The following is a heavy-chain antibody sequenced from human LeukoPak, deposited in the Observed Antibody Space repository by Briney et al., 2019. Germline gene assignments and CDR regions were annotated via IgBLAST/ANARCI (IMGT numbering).Heavy chain of an antibody. CDR3: ARGRCGGDCYHQADSGY. CDR2: IIPILGIA. CDR1: GGTFSSYA. D-gene: IGHD2-21*02. Sequence: SVKVSCKASGGTFSSYAISWVRQAPGQGLEWMGRIIPILGIANYAQKFQGRVTITADKSTSTAYMELSSLRSEDTAVYYCARGRCGGDCYHQADSGYWGQGTLVTVSS. J-gene: IGHJ4*02. V-gene: IGHV1-69*04.